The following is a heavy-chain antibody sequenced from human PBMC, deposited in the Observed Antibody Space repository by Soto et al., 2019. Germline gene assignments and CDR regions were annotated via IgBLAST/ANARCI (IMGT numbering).Heavy chain of an antibody. J-gene: IGHJ4*02. V-gene: IGHV3-23*01. CDR2: IRGSDGST. CDR3: ANVVDYDMFAGYYYY. D-gene: IGHD3-9*01. CDR1: GFTVSSYG. Sequence: GGSLRLSCEASGFTVSSYGMTWVRQAPGKGLEWVSTIRGSDGSTYYADSVKGRFTISRDNSKNTLYLQMNSLRAEDTAVYYCANVVDYDMFAGYYYYWGQGILVTAPQ.